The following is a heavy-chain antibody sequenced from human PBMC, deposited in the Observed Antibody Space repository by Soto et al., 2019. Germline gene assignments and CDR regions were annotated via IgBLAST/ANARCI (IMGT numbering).Heavy chain of an antibody. CDR1: GYSFAGYW. CDR3: ARPKNAADTVVKVLSYLAS. Sequence: PGESLKISCKGSGYSFAGYWLTWVRQKPGKGLECMGRIYRRYSLTDYIPAFQANVTTSVTKSLTTEFLQWTSLSGSDTAMDYCARPKNAADTVVKVLSYLASWGQGTPVTVSS. CDR2: IYRRYSLT. D-gene: IGHD5-18*01. J-gene: IGHJ4*02. V-gene: IGHV5-10-1*01.